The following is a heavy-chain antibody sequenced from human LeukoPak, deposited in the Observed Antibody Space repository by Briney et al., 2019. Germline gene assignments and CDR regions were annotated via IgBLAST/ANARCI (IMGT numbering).Heavy chain of an antibody. D-gene: IGHD1-1*01. CDR1: GFXFSSSG. Sequence: GRSLTLSCAASGFXFSSSGIHWVRQAPGKGLEWVAFVSYDGGKKYYADSVKGRFTISSDNSKNTLYLQINSLRAEDTAVYYCAKEGTGIHFDYWGQGTLVTVSS. J-gene: IGHJ4*02. V-gene: IGHV3-30*18. CDR2: VSYDGGKK. CDR3: AKEGTGIHFDY.